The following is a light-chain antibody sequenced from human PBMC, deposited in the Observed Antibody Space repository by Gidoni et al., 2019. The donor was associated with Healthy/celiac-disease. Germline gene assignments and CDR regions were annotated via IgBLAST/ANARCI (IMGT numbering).Light chain of an antibody. CDR2: KDS. V-gene: IGLV3-27*01. Sequence: YELTQPSSVSVSPGQTARITCSGDVLAKKYARWFQQKPGQPPVLVIYKDSERPSGIPERVSGSSSGTTVTLTISGAQVEDEADYYCYSAADNNLRVFGGGTKLTVL. J-gene: IGLJ2*01. CDR1: VLAKKY. CDR3: YSAADNNLRV.